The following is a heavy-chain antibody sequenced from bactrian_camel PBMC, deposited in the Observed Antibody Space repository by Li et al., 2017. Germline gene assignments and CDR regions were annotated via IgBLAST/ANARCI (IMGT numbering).Heavy chain of an antibody. D-gene: IGHD3*01. J-gene: IGHJ6*01. V-gene: IGHV3-3*01. CDR3: GAAYPGFDYSSGCNFDFPY. Sequence: HVQLVESGGGSVQAGGSLRLSCKVSGHSRGSNCVGWYRLPPGRAPAEREGIAAIRKSGGETWYHDSVKGRFTISQDNAKKSVYLQMDNLKPEDTATYFCGAAYPGFDYSSGCNFDFPYSGQGTQVTVS. CDR1: GHSRGSNC. CDR2: IRKSGGET.